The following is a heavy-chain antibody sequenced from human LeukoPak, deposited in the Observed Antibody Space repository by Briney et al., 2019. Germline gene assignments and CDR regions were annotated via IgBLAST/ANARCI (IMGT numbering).Heavy chain of an antibody. CDR1: GYSISSGYY. D-gene: IGHD3-16*01. CDR2: IYHSGST. V-gene: IGHV4-38-2*02. J-gene: IGHJ5*02. Sequence: SETLSLTCTVSGYSISSGYYWGWIRQPPGKGLEWIGSIYHSGSTYYNPSLKSRVTISVDTSKNQFSLKLSSVTAADTAVYYCARVDTQGVPSPWGQGILVTVSS. CDR3: ARVDTQGVPSP.